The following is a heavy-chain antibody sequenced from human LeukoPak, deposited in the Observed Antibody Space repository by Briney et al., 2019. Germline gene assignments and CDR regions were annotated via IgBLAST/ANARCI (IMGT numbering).Heavy chain of an antibody. CDR1: GFTFSTHW. CDR3: ASLLTPYHGSGGGGMDV. J-gene: IGHJ6*02. CDR2: ISGDGSGT. V-gene: IGHV3-74*01. D-gene: IGHD3-10*01. Sequence: GGSLRLSCAASGFTFSTHWMYWVRHAPGKELVWVSRISGDGSGTSYADSVKGRFTISRDNAKDTLYLQMTSLRVEDTAVYSCASLLTPYHGSGGGGMDVWSQGTTVTVSS.